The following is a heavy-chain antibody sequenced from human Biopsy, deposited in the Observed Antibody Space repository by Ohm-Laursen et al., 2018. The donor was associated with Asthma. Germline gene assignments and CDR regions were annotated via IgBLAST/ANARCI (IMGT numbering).Heavy chain of an antibody. D-gene: IGHD4-17*01. CDR1: GGYTGSSYHH. J-gene: IGHJ6*02. CDR2: VFWSGSP. V-gene: IGHV4-30-4*02. Sequence: SVTLSLPCSVSGGYTGSSYHHWAWIRQAPGKGLEWIGFVFWSGSPHYSRSLERRVSISIDTATNEFSMKLWSVTPADTAVYFCARVVSYGDIYFGIDVWGPGNTVVVS. CDR3: ARVVSYGDIYFGIDV.